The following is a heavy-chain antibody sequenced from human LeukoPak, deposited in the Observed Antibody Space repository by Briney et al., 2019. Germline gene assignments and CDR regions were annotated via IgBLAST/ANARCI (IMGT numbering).Heavy chain of an antibody. Sequence: ASVKVSCKASGYTFTGYYMHWVRQAPGQGLEWMGRINPNSGGTNYAQKFQGRVTMTRDTSISTAYMELSRLRSDDTAVYYCARDRQLVLQSVGMNWFDPWGQGTLVTVSS. D-gene: IGHD6-13*01. CDR1: GYTFTGYY. CDR3: ARDRQLVLQSVGMNWFDP. CDR2: INPNSGGT. J-gene: IGHJ5*02. V-gene: IGHV1-2*06.